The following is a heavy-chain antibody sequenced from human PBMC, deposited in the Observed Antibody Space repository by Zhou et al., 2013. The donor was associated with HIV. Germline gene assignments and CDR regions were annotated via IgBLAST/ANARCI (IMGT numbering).Heavy chain of an antibody. Sequence: QAQLVQSGAEVKKPGASVKVSCKASGYTFTNYGIHWVRQAPGHGLEWMGRIRTYSGDSNYAQKLQGRVTMITDTSTSTAYMELRSLRPDDTAVYYCARDYYDSSGYYYRSVQWWGQGTLVTVSS. V-gene: IGHV1-18*01. CDR2: IRTYSGDS. CDR1: GYTFTNYG. D-gene: IGHD3-22*01. J-gene: IGHJ1*01. CDR3: ARDYYDSSGYYYRSVQW.